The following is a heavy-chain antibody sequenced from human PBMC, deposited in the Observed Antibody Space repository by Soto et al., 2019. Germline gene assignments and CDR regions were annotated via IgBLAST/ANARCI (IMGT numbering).Heavy chain of an antibody. CDR2: IKHDGSDK. V-gene: IGHV3-7*01. CDR3: ARDFGNPEGRLDP. Sequence: EVQLVESGGGLVQPGGSLRLSCAASGFTLNNYWVTWVRQTPRKELEWVANIKHDGSDKYYVDSVQGRVNISRDNTKNSLYLQMTSLRAENTAFYYFARDFGNPEGRLDPWGQGILVTVSS. J-gene: IGHJ5*02. CDR1: GFTLNNYW. D-gene: IGHD2-15*01.